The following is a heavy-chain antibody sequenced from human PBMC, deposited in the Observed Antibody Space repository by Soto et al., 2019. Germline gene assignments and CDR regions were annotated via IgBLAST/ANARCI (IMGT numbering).Heavy chain of an antibody. CDR2: ISYDGSNK. CDR3: AKDLGFRPGSYYNPPLGIDY. CDR1: GFTFSSYG. J-gene: IGHJ4*02. Sequence: GSLRLSCAASGFTFSSYGMHWVRQAPGKGLEWVAVISYDGSNKYYADSVKGRFTISRDNSKNTRYLQMNSLRAEDTAVYYGAKDLGFRPGSYYNPPLGIDYWGQGTLVTVSS. V-gene: IGHV3-30*18. D-gene: IGHD3-10*01.